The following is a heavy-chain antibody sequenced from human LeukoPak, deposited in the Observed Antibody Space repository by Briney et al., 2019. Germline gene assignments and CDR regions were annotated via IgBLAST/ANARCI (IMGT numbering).Heavy chain of an antibody. CDR3: GRFGYVEVVHL. CDR1: GFSLSTYW. CDR2: ISPSGTET. Sequence: GGSLRLSCAASGFSLSTYWVTWVRQAPGTGLEWVANISPSGTETYYVEPVKGRFTISRDNAKNLVYLQMNSLRAEDSAVYHCGRFGYVEVVHLWGQGTLVTVPS. V-gene: IGHV3-7*01. J-gene: IGHJ4*02. D-gene: IGHD2-15*01.